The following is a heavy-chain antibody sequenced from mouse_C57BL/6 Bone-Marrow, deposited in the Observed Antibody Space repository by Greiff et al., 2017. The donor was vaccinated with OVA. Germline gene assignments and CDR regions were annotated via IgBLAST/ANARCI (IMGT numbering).Heavy chain of an antibody. D-gene: IGHD2-4*01. V-gene: IGHV1-74*01. CDR1: GYTFTSYW. CDR3: AIEGKIYYDYTFFDY. Sequence: QVQLPQPGAELVKPGASVKVSCKASGYTFTSYWMHWVKPRPGQGLEWVGRVHPSDSDTNYNQKFKGKATLTVDKSSSTAYMQLSSLTSEDSAVYYCAIEGKIYYDYTFFDYWGQGTTLTVSS. CDR2: VHPSDSDT. J-gene: IGHJ2*01.